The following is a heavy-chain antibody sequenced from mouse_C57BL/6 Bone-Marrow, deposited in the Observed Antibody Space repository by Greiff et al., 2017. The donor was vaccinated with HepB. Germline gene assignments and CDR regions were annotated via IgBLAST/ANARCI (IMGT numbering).Heavy chain of an antibody. V-gene: IGHV1-81*01. Sequence: QVQLQQSGAELARPGASVKLSCKASGYTFTSYGISWVKQRTGQGLEWIGEIYPRSGNTYYNEKFKGKATLTADKSSSTAYMELRSLTSEDSAVYFCALSSYSNCGFAYWGQGTRVTVSA. CDR2: IYPRSGNT. J-gene: IGHJ3*01. CDR3: ALSSYSNCGFAY. CDR1: GYTFTSYG. D-gene: IGHD2-5*01.